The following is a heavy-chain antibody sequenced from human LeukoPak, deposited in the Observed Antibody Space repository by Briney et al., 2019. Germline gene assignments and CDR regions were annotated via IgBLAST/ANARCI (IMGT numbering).Heavy chain of an antibody. Sequence: PSETLSLTCTVSGGSISSYYWSWIRQPPGKGLEWIGYIYHSGTTNYNPSLKSQVTISVDTSKSQFSLKLSSVTAADTAIYYCARNIVGPRQVDYWGQGTLVTVSS. J-gene: IGHJ4*02. V-gene: IGHV4-59*01. CDR1: GGSISSYY. D-gene: IGHD1-26*01. CDR3: ARNIVGPRQVDY. CDR2: IYHSGTT.